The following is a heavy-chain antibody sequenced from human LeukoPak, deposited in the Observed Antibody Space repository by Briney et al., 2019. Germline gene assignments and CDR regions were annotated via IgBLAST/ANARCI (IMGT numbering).Heavy chain of an antibody. Sequence: PSETLSLTCTVSGGSISSYYWSWIRQPPGKGLGWIGYIYYSGSTNYNPSLKSRVTISVDTSKNQFSLKLSSVTAADTAVYYCARRAAGKDYWGQGTLVTVSS. J-gene: IGHJ4*02. V-gene: IGHV4-59*08. CDR3: ARRAAGKDY. CDR1: GGSISSYY. D-gene: IGHD6-13*01. CDR2: IYYSGST.